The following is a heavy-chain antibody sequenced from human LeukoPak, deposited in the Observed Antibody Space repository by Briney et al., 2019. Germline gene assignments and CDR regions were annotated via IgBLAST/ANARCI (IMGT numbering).Heavy chain of an antibody. CDR3: ARQDLAVAGPIDY. V-gene: IGHV4-59*08. Sequence: SETLSLTCTVSGGSISSYYWSWIRQPPGKGLEWVGYIYYSGSTNYNPSLKSRVTISVDTSKNQFSLKLSSVTAADTAVYYCARQDLAVAGPIDYWGQGTLVTVSS. J-gene: IGHJ4*02. D-gene: IGHD6-19*01. CDR1: GGSISSYY. CDR2: IYYSGST.